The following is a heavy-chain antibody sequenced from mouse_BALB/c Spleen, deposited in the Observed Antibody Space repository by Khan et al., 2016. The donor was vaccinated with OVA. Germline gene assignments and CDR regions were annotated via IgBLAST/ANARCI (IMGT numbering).Heavy chain of an antibody. CDR1: GFSLTDYG. Sequence: QVQLKQSGPGLVAPSQSLSITCTVSGFSLTDYGINWIRQPPGKGLEWLGMIWGDGSTDYNSALKSRLSISKDNSKSQVFLKMNSLQTEDTARFDVARELRLGGVAYWGQGTLVTVSA. J-gene: IGHJ3*01. CDR3: ARELRLGGVAY. D-gene: IGHD1-2*01. CDR2: IWGDGST. V-gene: IGHV2-6-7*01.